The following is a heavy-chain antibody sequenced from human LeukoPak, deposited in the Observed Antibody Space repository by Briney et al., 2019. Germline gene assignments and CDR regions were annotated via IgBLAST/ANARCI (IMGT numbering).Heavy chain of an antibody. CDR1: GGTFSSYA. V-gene: IGHV1-69*10. Sequence: ASVKVSCKASGGTFSSYAISWVRQAPGQGLEWMGGIIPILGTANYAQKFQGRVTITADKSTSTAYMELSSLRSEDTAVYYCARDSRYSSGWYDWFDPWGQGTLVTVSS. J-gene: IGHJ5*02. D-gene: IGHD6-19*01. CDR3: ARDSRYSSGWYDWFDP. CDR2: IIPILGTA.